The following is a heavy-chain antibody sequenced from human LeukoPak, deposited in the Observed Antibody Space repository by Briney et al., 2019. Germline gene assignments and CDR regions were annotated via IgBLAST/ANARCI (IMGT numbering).Heavy chain of an antibody. V-gene: IGHV4-4*07. J-gene: IGHJ2*01. CDR3: ARVSSSWYQDWYFDR. CDR2: IYISGSP. CDR1: GGSISSHD. Sequence: SETLSLTCTVSGGSISSHDWTWIRQPAGKGLEWIGRIYISGSPNYNPSLKSRVTMSVDASKNQFSLKLSSVTAADTAVYYCARVSSSWYQDWYFDRWGRGTLVTVSS. D-gene: IGHD6-13*01.